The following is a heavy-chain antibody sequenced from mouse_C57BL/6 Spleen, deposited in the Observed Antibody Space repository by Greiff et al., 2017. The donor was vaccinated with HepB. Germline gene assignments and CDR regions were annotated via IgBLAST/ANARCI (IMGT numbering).Heavy chain of an antibody. CDR1: GYTFTSYW. D-gene: IGHD1-1*01. CDR3: AGKIRVSYYGSSWDYAMDY. Sequence: QVQLQQPGAELVRPGSSVKLSCKASGYTFTSYWMDWVKQRPGQGLEWIGNIYPSDSETNYNQKFKDKATLTVDKSSSTAYMQLSSLTSEDSAVYYCAGKIRVSYYGSSWDYAMDYWGQGTSVTVSA. J-gene: IGHJ4*01. V-gene: IGHV1-61*01. CDR2: IYPSDSET.